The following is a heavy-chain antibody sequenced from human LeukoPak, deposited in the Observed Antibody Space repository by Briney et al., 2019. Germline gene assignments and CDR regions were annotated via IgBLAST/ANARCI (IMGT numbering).Heavy chain of an antibody. CDR2: IWYDGSNK. Sequence: PGGSLGLSCAASGFTFSSYGMHWVRQAPGKGLEWVAVIWYDGSNKYYADSVKGRFTISRDNSKNTLYLQMNSLRAEDTAVYYCAGSYSSSWVYFDYWGQGTLVTVSS. D-gene: IGHD6-13*01. J-gene: IGHJ4*02. V-gene: IGHV3-33*01. CDR1: GFTFSSYG. CDR3: AGSYSSSWVYFDY.